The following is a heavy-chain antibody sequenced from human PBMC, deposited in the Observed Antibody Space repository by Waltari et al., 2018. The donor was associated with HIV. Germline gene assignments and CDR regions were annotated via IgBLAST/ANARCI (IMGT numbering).Heavy chain of an antibody. V-gene: IGHV4-34*01. J-gene: IGHJ4*02. CDR3: TRAWAEGGPQGN. CDR1: NASRMCNY. Sequence: QVQLQQWGAGLLKPSETLSPTCAVYNASRMCNYWRWIRQPPGKGPEWIGQVEHTGNTKYKASLNSRVTISVDTSKNQFSLKMKSVTAADTAFYYCTRAWAEGGPQGNWGQGALVTVSS. D-gene: IGHD2-15*01. CDR2: VEHTGNT.